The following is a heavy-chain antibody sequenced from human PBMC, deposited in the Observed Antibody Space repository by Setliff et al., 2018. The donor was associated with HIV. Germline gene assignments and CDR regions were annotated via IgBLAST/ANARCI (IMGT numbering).Heavy chain of an antibody. CDR1: GGSINSDSYY. J-gene: IGHJ6*03. CDR3: ARGCSSKGMDV. Sequence: SETLSLTCTVFGGSINSDSYYWSWIRQPPGKGLEWIGEINHSGSTNYNPSLKSRVTISVDTSKNQFSLKLSSVTAADTAVYYCARGCSSKGMDVWGKGTTVTVSS. D-gene: IGHD3-10*02. V-gene: IGHV4-39*07. CDR2: INHSGST.